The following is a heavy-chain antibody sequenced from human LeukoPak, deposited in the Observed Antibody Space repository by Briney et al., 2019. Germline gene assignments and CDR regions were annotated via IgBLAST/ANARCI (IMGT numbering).Heavy chain of an antibody. J-gene: IGHJ3*02. V-gene: IGHV3-30*02. D-gene: IGHD1-26*01. Sequence: GGSLELSCAASGFTFDIFAMSWIRQAPGKGLEWVAFIRYDGSNKYYADSVKGRFTISRDNSKNTLYLQMNSLRAEDTAVYYCAKDIGGVRSSDAFDIWGQGTMVTVSS. CDR2: IRYDGSNK. CDR3: AKDIGGVRSSDAFDI. CDR1: GFTFDIFA.